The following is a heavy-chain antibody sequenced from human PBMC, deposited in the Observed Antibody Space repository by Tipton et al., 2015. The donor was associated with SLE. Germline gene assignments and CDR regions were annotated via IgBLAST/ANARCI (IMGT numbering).Heavy chain of an antibody. Sequence: SLRLSCAASGFTVSGNYMSWVRQAPGKGLEWISYISGSSSIRYYGDSVKGRFTISRDNARNSLYLQMDSLRDEDTAVYYCARLETSVTSPLGYWGQGTLVTVSS. J-gene: IGHJ4*02. V-gene: IGHV3-48*02. D-gene: IGHD4-17*01. CDR2: ISGSSSIR. CDR3: ARLETSVTSPLGY. CDR1: GFTVSGNY.